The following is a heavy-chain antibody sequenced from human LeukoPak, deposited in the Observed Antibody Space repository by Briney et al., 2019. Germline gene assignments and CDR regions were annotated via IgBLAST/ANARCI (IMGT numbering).Heavy chain of an antibody. V-gene: IGHV3-23*01. CDR2: ISGSGGST. CDR3: AKPDCSSTSCYGLQHYYYYGMDV. J-gene: IGHJ6*02. CDR1: GFTFSNFA. D-gene: IGHD2-2*01. Sequence: PGGSLRLSCAASGFTFSNFALNWVRQAPGKGLEWVSAISGSGGSTYYADSVKGRFIISRDNSKNTLYLQMNSLRAEDTAVYYCAKPDCSSTSCYGLQHYYYYGMDVWGQGTTVTVSS.